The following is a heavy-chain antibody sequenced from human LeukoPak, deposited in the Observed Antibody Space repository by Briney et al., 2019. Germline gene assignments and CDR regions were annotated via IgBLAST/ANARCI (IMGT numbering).Heavy chain of an antibody. J-gene: IGHJ4*02. V-gene: IGHV4-38-2*01. Sequence: SETLSLTCAVSGYSISSGYYWGWIRQPPGKGLEWIGSIYHSGSTYYNPSLKSRVTISVDTSKNQFSLKLSSVTAADTAVYYCARGGYYFDYWGQGTLVTVSS. CDR1: GYSISSGYY. D-gene: IGHD5-12*01. CDR2: IYHSGST. CDR3: ARGGYYFDY.